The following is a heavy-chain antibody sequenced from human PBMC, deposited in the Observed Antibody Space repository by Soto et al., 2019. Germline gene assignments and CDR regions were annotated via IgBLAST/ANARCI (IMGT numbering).Heavy chain of an antibody. CDR3: ASHSSGSFFFDY. CDR2: IYYSGST. V-gene: IGHV4-39*01. J-gene: IGHJ4*02. CDR1: GGSISSSSYY. D-gene: IGHD6-19*01. Sequence: SETLSLTCTVSGGSISSSSYYWGWIRQPPGKGLEWIGSIYYSGSTYYNPSLKSRVTISVDTSKNQFSLKLSSVTAADTAVYYCASHSSGSFFFDYWGQGTLVTVS.